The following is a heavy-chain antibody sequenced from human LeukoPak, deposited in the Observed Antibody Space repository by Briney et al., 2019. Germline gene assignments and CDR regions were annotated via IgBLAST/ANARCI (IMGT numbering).Heavy chain of an antibody. Sequence: GGSLTLSCAASGFTLSSNYMSSARHAPGERPGWVSVIYRGGSPYYAASGKGRLPISRGNSKNTFSLQRNSLRAEHRAVSYRARLDLWFWYFYGMAGWGQATTVSAS. J-gene: IGHJ6*02. CDR1: GFTLSSNY. CDR2: IYRGGSP. D-gene: IGHD3-10*01. CDR3: ARLDLWFWYFYGMAG. V-gene: IGHV3-66*01.